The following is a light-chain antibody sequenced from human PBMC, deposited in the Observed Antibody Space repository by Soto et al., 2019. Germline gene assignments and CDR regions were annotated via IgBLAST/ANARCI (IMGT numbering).Light chain of an antibody. CDR2: DVS. CDR1: SSDVGNYNY. CDR3: CSYAGTNTLV. Sequence: QSVLTQPRSVSGSPGQSVTISCTGTSSDVGNYNYVSWYQQHPGKAPKVMIYDVSKRPSGVPDRFSGSKSDNTASLTISGLQAEDEADYYCCSYAGTNTLVFGGGTQLTVL. J-gene: IGLJ2*01. V-gene: IGLV2-11*01.